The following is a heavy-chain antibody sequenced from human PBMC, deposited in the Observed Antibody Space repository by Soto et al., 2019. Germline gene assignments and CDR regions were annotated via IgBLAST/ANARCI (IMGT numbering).Heavy chain of an antibody. J-gene: IGHJ6*02. Sequence: QVQLVESGGGVVQPGRSLRLSCAASGFTFSSYAMHWVRQAPGKGLEWVAVISYDGSNKYYADSVKGRFTISRYNSKSTLYLQMNSLGADDTVVYYCASGYGDYPYYFYGMDVWGQGTTVTVSS. CDR1: GFTFSSYA. V-gene: IGHV3-30-3*01. CDR2: ISYDGSNK. CDR3: ASGYGDYPYYFYGMDV. D-gene: IGHD4-17*01.